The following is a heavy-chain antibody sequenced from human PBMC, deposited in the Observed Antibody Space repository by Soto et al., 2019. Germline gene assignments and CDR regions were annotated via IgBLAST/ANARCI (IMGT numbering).Heavy chain of an antibody. CDR1: GGSLGSYY. V-gene: IGHV4-59*01. J-gene: IGHJ6*02. Sequence: SETLALSCPVSGGSLGSYYWRWIRQPPGKGLDWIGYVFYTGRANYNASLKSRVSISLDTSNYQFSLKLSSVTAADTAVYYCARDGDGRMTTNPYCYRGMEVWGPGTTVNVSS. CDR2: VFYTGRA. D-gene: IGHD4-4*01. CDR3: ARDGDGRMTTNPYCYRGMEV.